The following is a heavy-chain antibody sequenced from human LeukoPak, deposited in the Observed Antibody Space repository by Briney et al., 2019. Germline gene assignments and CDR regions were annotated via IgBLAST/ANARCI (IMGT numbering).Heavy chain of an antibody. D-gene: IGHD6-19*01. J-gene: IGHJ3*02. CDR1: GFTFSYAW. CDR3: TTDPARQWLVHSAFDI. V-gene: IGHV3-15*01. CDR2: IKTKTDGGTT. Sequence: GGSLRLSCAASGFTFSYAWMSWVRQAPGKGLEWVGRIKTKTDGGTTDYAALVIGRFTISRDDSKNTLYLQMNSLKTGDTAVYYCTTDPARQWLVHSAFDIWGQATMVTVSS.